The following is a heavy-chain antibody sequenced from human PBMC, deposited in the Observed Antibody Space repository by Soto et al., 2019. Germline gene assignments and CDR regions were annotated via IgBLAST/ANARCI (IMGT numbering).Heavy chain of an antibody. CDR1: GFTFSSYA. D-gene: IGHD6-13*01. J-gene: IGHJ4*02. CDR2: ISGSGGST. CDR3: AKMMQQLVPFDY. Sequence: EVQLLESGGGLVQPGGSLRLSCAASGFTFSSYAMSWVRQAPGKGLEWVSAISGSGGSTYYADSVKGRFTISRDNSKNALYLQMNSLRAEETAVYYCAKMMQQLVPFDYWGQGTLVTVSS. V-gene: IGHV3-23*01.